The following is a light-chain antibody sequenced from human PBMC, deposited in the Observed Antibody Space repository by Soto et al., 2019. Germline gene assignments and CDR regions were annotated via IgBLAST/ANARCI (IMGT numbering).Light chain of an antibody. CDR2: EAS. CDR1: QSISDS. V-gene: IGKV1-5*03. CDR3: QQYNGYWT. J-gene: IGKJ1*01. Sequence: DIQMTQSPSTLSASVGDRVTITCRASQSISDSLAWYQQKPGKAPKLLIYEASSLKSGVPLRFSGSRSGTEYTLTISSLQPDYFATYYCQQYNGYWTFGQGTKVEIK.